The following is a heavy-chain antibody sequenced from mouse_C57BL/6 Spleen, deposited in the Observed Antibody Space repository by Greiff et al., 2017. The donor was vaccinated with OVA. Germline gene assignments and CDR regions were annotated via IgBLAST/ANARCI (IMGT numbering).Heavy chain of an antibody. CDR2: IWTGGGT. CDR1: GFSLTSYA. CDR3: ARHGNYEDYYAMDY. Sequence: QVQLQQSGPGLVAPSQSLSITCTVSGFSLTSYAISWVRQPPGKGLEWLGVIWTGGGTNYNSALKSRLSISKDNSKSQVFLKMNSLQTDDTARYYCARHGNYEDYYAMDYWGQGTSVTVSS. V-gene: IGHV2-9-1*01. J-gene: IGHJ4*01. D-gene: IGHD2-1*01.